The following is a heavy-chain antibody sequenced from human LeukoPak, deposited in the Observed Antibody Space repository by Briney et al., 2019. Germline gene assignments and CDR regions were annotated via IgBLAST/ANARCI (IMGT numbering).Heavy chain of an antibody. V-gene: IGHV3-30*18. J-gene: IGHJ3*02. CDR1: GFTFGSYG. Sequence: PGRSLRLSCAASGFTFGSYGMHWVRQAPGKGLEWVAVISYDGSNKYYADSVKGRFTISRDNSKNTLYLQMNSLRAEDTAVYYCAKDQVTMVRGVIPTAFDIWGQGTMVTVSS. CDR2: ISYDGSNK. D-gene: IGHD3-10*01. CDR3: AKDQVTMVRGVIPTAFDI.